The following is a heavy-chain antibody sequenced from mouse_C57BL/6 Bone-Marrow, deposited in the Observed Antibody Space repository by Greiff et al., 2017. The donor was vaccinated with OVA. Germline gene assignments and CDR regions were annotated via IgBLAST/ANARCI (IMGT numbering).Heavy chain of an antibody. J-gene: IGHJ4*01. D-gene: IGHD2-3*01. CDR1: GYTFTSYG. Sequence: QVQLQQSGAELARPGASVKLSCKASGYTFTSYGISWVKQRTGQGLEWIGEIYPRSGNTYYNEKFKGKATLTADKSSSTAYMELRSLTSEDSAVYFCARGGTRSMIDAMDYWGQGTSVTVSS. CDR3: ARGGTRSMIDAMDY. V-gene: IGHV1-81*01. CDR2: IYPRSGNT.